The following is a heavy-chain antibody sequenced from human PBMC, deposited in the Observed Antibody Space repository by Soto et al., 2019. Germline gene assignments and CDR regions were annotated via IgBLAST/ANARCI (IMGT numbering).Heavy chain of an antibody. CDR2: INSDGTNT. J-gene: IGHJ6*02. CDR3: ARGHQVRWNAMDV. Sequence: EVQVVESGGGLVQPGGSLRLSCAASGFTFSSSWMHWVRQAPGKGLVWVSRINSDGTNTRYADSVKGRFTISRDNAKNTLYLQMDRLRAEDTAVYYCARGHQVRWNAMDVWGQGTTVTVFS. D-gene: IGHD1-1*01. CDR1: GFTFSSSW. V-gene: IGHV3-74*01.